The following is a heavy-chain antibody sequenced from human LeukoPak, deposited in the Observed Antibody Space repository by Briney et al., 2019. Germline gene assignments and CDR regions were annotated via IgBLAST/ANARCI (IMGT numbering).Heavy chain of an antibody. V-gene: IGHV3-11*01. CDR2: ITSSGSTI. CDR3: ATHIEEATALHY. J-gene: IGHJ4*02. Sequence: PGGSLRLSCAASGFTFSDYYMSWIRQAPGKGLEWISYITSSGSTIYYADSVKGRFTVSRDNAKNSLYLQMNTLRAEDTAVYYCATHIEEATALHYWGQGTLVTVSS. D-gene: IGHD6-13*01. CDR1: GFTFSDYY.